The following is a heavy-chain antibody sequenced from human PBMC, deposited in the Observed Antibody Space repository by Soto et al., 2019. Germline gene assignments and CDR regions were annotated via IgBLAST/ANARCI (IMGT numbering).Heavy chain of an antibody. CDR3: VRGVRLHFDL. Sequence: EVQLLESGGGLVQPGGSLRLSCGVSGFTFSTYAMSWVRQAPGKGLEWVSAIIGSVNKTFYADSVKGRFTISRDNSKNTLHLHMSSLRVEDTAVYYCVRGVRLHFDLWGQGTLVTVSS. CDR2: IIGSVNKT. V-gene: IGHV3-23*01. CDR1: GFTFSTYA. J-gene: IGHJ4*02.